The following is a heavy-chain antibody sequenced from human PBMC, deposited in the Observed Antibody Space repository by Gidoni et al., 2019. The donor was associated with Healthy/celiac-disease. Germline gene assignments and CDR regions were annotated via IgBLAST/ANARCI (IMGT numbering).Heavy chain of an antibody. J-gene: IGHJ4*02. Sequence: QVQLVQSGSEVTKPGASVQLSCKASGYTLTSYYIHWVRQAPGQGLEWMGIINPSGGSTSYAQKFQGRVTMTRDTSTSTVDMELSSLRAEDTAVYYCARDESGSSSADDYWGQGTLVTVSS. D-gene: IGHD6-6*01. CDR3: ARDESGSSSADDY. CDR1: GYTLTSYY. CDR2: INPSGGST. V-gene: IGHV1-46*01.